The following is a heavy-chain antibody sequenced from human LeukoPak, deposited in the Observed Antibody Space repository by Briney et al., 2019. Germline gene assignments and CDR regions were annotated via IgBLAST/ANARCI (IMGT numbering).Heavy chain of an antibody. D-gene: IGHD3-10*01. J-gene: IGHJ5*02. Sequence: PSETLSLTCTVSGGSISSYYWSWIRQPAGKGLEWIGRIYTSGSTNYNPSLKSRVTMSVDTSKNLFSLKLSSVTAADTAVYYCAREGFGEPMNNWFDPWGQGTLVTVSS. CDR2: IYTSGST. CDR1: GGSISSYY. CDR3: AREGFGEPMNNWFDP. V-gene: IGHV4-4*07.